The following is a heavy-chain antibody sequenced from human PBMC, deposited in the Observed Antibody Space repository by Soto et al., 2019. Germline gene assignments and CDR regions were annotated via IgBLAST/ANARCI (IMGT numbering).Heavy chain of an antibody. J-gene: IGHJ4*02. Sequence: EVHLVESGGDLVQPGGSLRLSCAASGFTFSAYWMQWVRQAPGKGLEWVAIIKQDGSEKYYVDSVTGRFTISRDNAKSSLYLQMSSLRAEDTAMYYCVGSRGWLFDYWGQGTLVTVSS. D-gene: IGHD6-19*01. CDR2: IKQDGSEK. V-gene: IGHV3-7*05. CDR1: GFTFSAYW. CDR3: VGSRGWLFDY.